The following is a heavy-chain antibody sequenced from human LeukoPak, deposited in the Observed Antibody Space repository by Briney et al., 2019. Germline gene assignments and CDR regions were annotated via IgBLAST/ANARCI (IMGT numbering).Heavy chain of an antibody. Sequence: TGGSLRLSCAASGFAFSAYAMYWVRQAPGKGLEWVAVTSYDESNKYYADSVKGRFTISRDNSKNTLYLQMNSLRVEDTAVYYCAREGLRWLQFSFDYWGQGTRVTVSS. J-gene: IGHJ4*02. CDR2: TSYDESNK. D-gene: IGHD5-24*01. V-gene: IGHV3-30-3*01. CDR1: GFAFSAYA. CDR3: AREGLRWLQFSFDY.